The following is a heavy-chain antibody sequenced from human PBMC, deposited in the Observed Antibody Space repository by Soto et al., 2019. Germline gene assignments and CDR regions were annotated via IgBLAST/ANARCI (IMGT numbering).Heavy chain of an antibody. V-gene: IGHV1-46*01. J-gene: IGHJ4*02. Sequence: ASVKVSCKASGFTFSTYYIYWVRQAPGQGLGWVGIINPNGGATTNAQKFQGRVTMSRDTSTSTVYMEMSSMRAEDTAMYYCARDQSAGGYVIFDYWGQGTLVTVSS. CDR3: ARDQSAGGYVIFDY. CDR2: INPNGGAT. D-gene: IGHD5-12*01. CDR1: GFTFSTYY.